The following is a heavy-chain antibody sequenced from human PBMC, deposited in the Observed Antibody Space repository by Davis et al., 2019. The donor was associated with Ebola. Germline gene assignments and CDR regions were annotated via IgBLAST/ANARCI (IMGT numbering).Heavy chain of an antibody. D-gene: IGHD3-10*01. CDR2: IYYSGST. CDR1: GGSISSGGYY. CDR3: ARDGKPYYGSGSRWFDP. J-gene: IGHJ5*02. V-gene: IGHV4-31*03. Sequence: SETLSLTCTVSGGSISSGGYYWSWIRQHPGKGLEWIGYIYYSGSTYYNPSLKSRVTISVDTSKNQFSLKLSSVTAADTAVYYCARDGKPYYGSGSRWFDPWGQGTLVTVSS.